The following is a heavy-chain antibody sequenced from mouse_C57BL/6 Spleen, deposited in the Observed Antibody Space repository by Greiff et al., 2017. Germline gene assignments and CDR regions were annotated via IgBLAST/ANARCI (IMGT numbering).Heavy chain of an antibody. CDR2: IDPSDSYT. CDR1: GYTFTSYW. V-gene: IGHV1-69*01. CDR3: ARLDDSFAY. J-gene: IGHJ3*01. Sequence: QVQLQQPGAELVMPGASVKLSCKASGYTFTSYWMHWVKQRPGQGLEWIGEIDPSDSYTNYNQKFKGKSTLTVDKSSSTAYMQLSSLTSEDSAVXYCARLDDSFAYWGQGTLVTVSA. D-gene: IGHD2-4*01.